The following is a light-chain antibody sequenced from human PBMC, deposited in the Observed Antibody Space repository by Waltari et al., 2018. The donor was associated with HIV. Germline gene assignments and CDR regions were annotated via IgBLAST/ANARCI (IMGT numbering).Light chain of an antibody. CDR1: DLTDKY. J-gene: IGLJ2*01. CDR2: QDT. CDR3: QVWDRGTAV. V-gene: IGLV3-1*01. Sequence: SYDLTQPLSVSVSPGETASITCSGDDLTDKYAYWYQHKPGQSPLLVIYQDTQRPSGIPERFSGSSSGNTAALTISGTQPMDEADYFCQVWDRGTAVFGGGTKVTVL.